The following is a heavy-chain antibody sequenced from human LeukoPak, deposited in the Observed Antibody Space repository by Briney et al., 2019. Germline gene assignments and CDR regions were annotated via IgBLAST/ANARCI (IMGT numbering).Heavy chain of an antibody. D-gene: IGHD3-22*01. V-gene: IGHV1-2*02. CDR2: INPNSGGT. J-gene: IGHJ4*02. CDR3: ARDGYDSSGYYY. CDR1: GYTFTGYY. Sequence: AASVKVSCKDSGYTFTGYYMHWVRQAPGQGLEWMGWINPNSGGTNYAQKFQGRVTMTRDTSISTAYMELSRLRSDDTAVYYCARDGYDSSGYYYWGQGTLVTVSS.